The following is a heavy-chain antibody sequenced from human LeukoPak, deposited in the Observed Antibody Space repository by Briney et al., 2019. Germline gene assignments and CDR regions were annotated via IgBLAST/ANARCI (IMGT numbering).Heavy chain of an antibody. V-gene: IGHV1-69*13. D-gene: IGHD3-22*01. CDR2: IIPIFGTA. Sequence: GASVKVSCKASGGTYSSYAISWVRQAPGQGLEWMGGIIPIFGTANYAQKFQGRVTITADESTSTAYMELSSPRSEDTAVYYCARDYGDSSGYYYWYFDLWGRGTLVTVSS. CDR3: ARDYGDSSGYYYWYFDL. J-gene: IGHJ2*01. CDR1: GGTYSSYA.